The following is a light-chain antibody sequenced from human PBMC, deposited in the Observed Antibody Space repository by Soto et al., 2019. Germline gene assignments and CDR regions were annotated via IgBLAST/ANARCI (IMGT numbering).Light chain of an antibody. CDR2: GAS. V-gene: IGKV3-15*01. J-gene: IGKJ1*01. CDR1: QSVSSN. Sequence: EIVLTQSPATLSVSPGERATLSCRASQSVSSNLAWYQQKPGQAPRLLIDGASTRATGIPARFSGSGSGTEFTLTISSLQSEDFAVYYCQQYNNWPRTLGQGTKV. CDR3: QQYNNWPRT.